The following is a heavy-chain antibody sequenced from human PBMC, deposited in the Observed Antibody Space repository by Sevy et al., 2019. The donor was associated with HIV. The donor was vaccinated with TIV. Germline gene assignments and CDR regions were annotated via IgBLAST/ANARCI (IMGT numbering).Heavy chain of an antibody. D-gene: IGHD3-9*01. Sequence: SETLSLTCSLSGGSNNNYYWSWIRQPPGKGLEWVGDIYHTGSTNYNPSLKRRVTISIDKSNNQFSLRLSSVNAADTAVYYCAALYYDFLTGSGGWFDPWGRGTLVTVSS. CDR2: IYHTGST. CDR3: AALYYDFLTGSGGWFDP. V-gene: IGHV4-59*13. J-gene: IGHJ5*02. CDR1: GGSNNNYY.